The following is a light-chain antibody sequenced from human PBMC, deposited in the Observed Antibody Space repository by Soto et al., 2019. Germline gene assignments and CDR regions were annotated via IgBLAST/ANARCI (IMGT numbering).Light chain of an antibody. J-gene: IGKJ3*01. CDR1: QGISNY. V-gene: IGKV1-27*01. CDR3: QKYDSAPFT. Sequence: DIQMTQSPSSLSAFVGDRVTITCRASQGISNYLAWYQQKPGKVPNVLIYGASTLRSGVPSRFSGTGSGTDFNLTISSLQPEDVAIYYCQKYDSAPFTFGPGTTVELK. CDR2: GAS.